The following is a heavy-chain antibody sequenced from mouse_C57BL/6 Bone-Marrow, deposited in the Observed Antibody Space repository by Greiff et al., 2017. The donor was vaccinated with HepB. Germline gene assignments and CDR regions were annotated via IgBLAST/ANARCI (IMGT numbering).Heavy chain of an antibody. J-gene: IGHJ3*01. CDR1: GYSFTSYY. D-gene: IGHD1-1*01. CDR2: IYPGSGNT. Sequence: VQLQQSGPELVKPGASVKISCKASGYSFTSYYIHWVKQRPGQGLEWIGWIYPGSGNTKYNEKFKGKATLTADTSSSTAYMQLSSLTSEDSAVYYCARSYGSSSFAYWGQGTLVTVSA. CDR3: ARSYGSSSFAY. V-gene: IGHV1-66*01.